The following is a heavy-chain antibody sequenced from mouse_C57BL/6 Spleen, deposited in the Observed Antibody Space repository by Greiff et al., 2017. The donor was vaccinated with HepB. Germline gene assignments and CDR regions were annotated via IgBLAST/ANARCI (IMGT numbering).Heavy chain of an antibody. J-gene: IGHJ1*03. Sequence: EVQLQESGPELVKPGASVKMSCKASGYTFTDYNMHWVKQSHGKSLEWIGYINPNNGGTSYNQKFKGKATLTVNKSSSTAYMELRSLTSEDSAVYYCARFVFSGYFDVWGTGTTVTVSS. CDR2: INPNNGGT. CDR1: GYTFTDYN. V-gene: IGHV1-22*01. CDR3: ARFVFSGYFDV.